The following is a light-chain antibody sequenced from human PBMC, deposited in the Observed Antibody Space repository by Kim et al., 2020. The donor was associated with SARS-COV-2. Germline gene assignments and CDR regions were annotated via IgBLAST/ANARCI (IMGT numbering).Light chain of an antibody. CDR3: QQYYSVPYT. CDR1: QSVLYSSNNRNY. CDR2: WAS. Sequence: RATINCKSSQSVLYSSNNRNYLAWYQQKPRQPPKLLIYWASTRESGVPDRFSGSGSGTDFTLTISSLQAEDVAAYYCQQYYSVPYTFGQGTKLEI. V-gene: IGKV4-1*01. J-gene: IGKJ2*01.